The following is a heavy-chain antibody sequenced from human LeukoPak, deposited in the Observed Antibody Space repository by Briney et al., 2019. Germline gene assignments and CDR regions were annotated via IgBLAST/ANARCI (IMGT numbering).Heavy chain of an antibody. Sequence: GGSLRLSCAASGFTVSSSPINWVRQAPGRGLEWVSAISGSGGSTYYADSVKGRFTISRDNSKNTLYLQMNSLRAEDTAVYYCAKDLAGSGSYSFDYWGQGTLVTVSS. D-gene: IGHD1-26*01. J-gene: IGHJ4*02. CDR3: AKDLAGSGSYSFDY. V-gene: IGHV3-23*01. CDR1: GFTVSSSP. CDR2: ISGSGGST.